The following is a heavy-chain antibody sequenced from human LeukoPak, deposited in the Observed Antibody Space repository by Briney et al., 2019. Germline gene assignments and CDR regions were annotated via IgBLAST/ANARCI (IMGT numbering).Heavy chain of an antibody. J-gene: IGHJ4*02. CDR1: GGSFSGYY. V-gene: IGHV4-34*01. D-gene: IGHD3-10*01. CDR2: INHSGST. CDR3: ARHSSGSSYPLDY. Sequence: SETLSLTCAVYGGSFSGYYWSWIRQPPGKGLEWIGEINHSGSTNYNPSLKSRVTISVDTSKNQFSLKLSSVTAADTAIYYCARHSSGSSYPLDYWGQGTLVTVSS.